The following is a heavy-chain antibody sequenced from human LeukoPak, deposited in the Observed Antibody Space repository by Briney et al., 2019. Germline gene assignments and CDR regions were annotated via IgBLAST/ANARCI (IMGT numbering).Heavy chain of an antibody. CDR2: IYTSGST. Sequence: SQTLSLTCSVSGGSISSGSYYWSWIRQPAGKGLEWIGRIYTSGSTNYNPSLKSRVTISVDRSKNQFSLKLSSVTAADTAVYYCARTYCGGDCRGYYYHYYMDVWGKGTTVTISS. CDR1: GGSISSGSYY. D-gene: IGHD2-21*02. V-gene: IGHV4-61*02. J-gene: IGHJ6*03. CDR3: ARTYCGGDCRGYYYHYYMDV.